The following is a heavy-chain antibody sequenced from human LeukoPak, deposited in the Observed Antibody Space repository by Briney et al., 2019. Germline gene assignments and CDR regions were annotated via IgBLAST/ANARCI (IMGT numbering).Heavy chain of an antibody. CDR3: AKAARGGYNWNEDYYGMDV. D-gene: IGHD1-1*01. J-gene: IGHJ6*02. Sequence: GGSLRLSCAASGFTFDDYAMHWVRQAPGKGLEWVSLISWDGGSTYYADSVKGRFTISRDNSKNSLYLQMNSLRAEDTALYYCAKAARGGYNWNEDYYGMDVWGQGTTVTVSS. CDR2: ISWDGGST. CDR1: GFTFDDYA. V-gene: IGHV3-43D*03.